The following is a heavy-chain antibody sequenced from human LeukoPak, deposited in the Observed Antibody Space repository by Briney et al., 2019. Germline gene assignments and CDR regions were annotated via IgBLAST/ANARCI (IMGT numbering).Heavy chain of an antibody. CDR1: GGSISSYY. J-gene: IGHJ4*02. CDR3: ASHAPYYYDSSGPGFDN. D-gene: IGHD3-22*01. CDR2: IYYSGST. Sequence: SETLSLTCTVSGGSISSYYWSWVRQPPGKGLEWIGDIYYSGSTNYNPSLKSRVTISIDTSKNQFSLKLSSVTAADTAVYYCASHAPYYYDSSGPGFDNWGQGTLVTVSS. V-gene: IGHV4-59*08.